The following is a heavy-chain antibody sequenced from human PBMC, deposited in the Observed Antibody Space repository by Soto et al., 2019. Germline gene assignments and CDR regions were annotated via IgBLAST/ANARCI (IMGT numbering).Heavy chain of an antibody. Sequence: EVQLLESGGGLVQPGGSLRLSCAASGFTFSSYAMSWVRQAPGKGLEWVSGISASGGSTYYADSVKGRFTISRDNSKTMLYLQLNSLRDEDTAVYYCVEGFWSATDYWGQGTLVTVSS. J-gene: IGHJ4*02. D-gene: IGHD3-3*01. CDR1: GFTFSSYA. V-gene: IGHV3-23*01. CDR3: VEGFWSATDY. CDR2: ISASGGST.